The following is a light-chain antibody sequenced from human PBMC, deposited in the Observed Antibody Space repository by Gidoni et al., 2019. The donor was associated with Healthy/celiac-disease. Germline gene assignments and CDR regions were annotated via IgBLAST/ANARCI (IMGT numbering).Light chain of an antibody. Sequence: SYELTQPPSVSVSPGQTASITCSGDKLGDKYACWYQQKPAQSPVLVIYQGSKRPSGIPERFSGPNSGNTATLTISGTKAMDEADYYCQASDSSSQVVFGGGTKLTVL. CDR1: KLGDKY. CDR2: QGS. V-gene: IGLV3-1*01. CDR3: QASDSSSQVV. J-gene: IGLJ2*01.